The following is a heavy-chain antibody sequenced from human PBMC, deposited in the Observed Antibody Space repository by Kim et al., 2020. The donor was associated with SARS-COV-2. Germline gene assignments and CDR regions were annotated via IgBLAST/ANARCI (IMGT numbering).Heavy chain of an antibody. CDR2: INTNTGNP. CDR1: GYTFTSYA. J-gene: IGHJ3*02. D-gene: IGHD3-16*02. V-gene: IGHV7-4-1*02. CDR3: ARDKEEYDYIWGSYRYKFAFDI. Sequence: ASVKVSCKASGYTFTSYAMNWVRQAPGQGLEWMGWINTNTGNPTYAQGFTGRFVFSLDTSVSTAYLQISSLKAEDTAVYYCARDKEEYDYIWGSYRYKFAFDIWGQGTMVTVSS.